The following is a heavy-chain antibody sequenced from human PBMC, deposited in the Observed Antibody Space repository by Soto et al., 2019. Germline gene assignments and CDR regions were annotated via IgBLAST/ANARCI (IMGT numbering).Heavy chain of an antibody. Sequence: EVQLVESGGGLVKPGGSLRLSCAASGFTFSSYSMNWVRQAPGKGLEWVSSISSSSSYIYYADSVKGRFTISRDNAKNSLYLQMNSLRAEGTAVYYCARSLGYDSSGYDYWGQGTLVTVSS. CDR1: GFTFSSYS. D-gene: IGHD3-22*01. CDR2: ISSSSSYI. V-gene: IGHV3-21*01. CDR3: ARSLGYDSSGYDY. J-gene: IGHJ4*02.